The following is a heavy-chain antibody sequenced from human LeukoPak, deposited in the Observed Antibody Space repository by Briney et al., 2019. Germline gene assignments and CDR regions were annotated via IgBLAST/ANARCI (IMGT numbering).Heavy chain of an antibody. D-gene: IGHD2-8*01. CDR3: SRENGAFSPFGY. V-gene: IGHV4-4*02. Sequence: SETLSLTRGVSSGSITSANWGSRVRQPPGRGREWNGEDSLRGLTNYNPSLSSPVLLALDPSKNHLSLHLTPVTAPDPAVYYCSRENGAFSPFGYWGEGYLVTVLS. J-gene: IGHJ4*02. CDR2: DSLRGLT. CDR1: SGSITSANW.